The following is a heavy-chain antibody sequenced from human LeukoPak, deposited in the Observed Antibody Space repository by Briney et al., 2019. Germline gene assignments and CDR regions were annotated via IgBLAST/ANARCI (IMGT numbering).Heavy chain of an antibody. V-gene: IGHV3-23*01. D-gene: IGHD2-15*01. J-gene: IGHJ4*02. Sequence: HPGGSLRLSCAASGRTFSSFAMSWVRQAPGKGLEWVSVICGSGDTTYYADSVKGRFTISRDNSKNTLYLQMNSLRGEDTAVYYCAKGSGGSCYSQVYSWGQGTLVTVSS. CDR1: GRTFSSFA. CDR3: AKGSGGSCYSQVYS. CDR2: ICGSGDTT.